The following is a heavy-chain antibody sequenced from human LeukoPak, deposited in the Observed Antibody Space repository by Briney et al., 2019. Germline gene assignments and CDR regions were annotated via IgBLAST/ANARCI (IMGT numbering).Heavy chain of an antibody. J-gene: IGHJ4*02. V-gene: IGHV3-7*01. CDR3: ARDDGDGYNYGFDY. CDR1: GFTFSSYW. CDR2: IKQDGSEK. D-gene: IGHD5-24*01. Sequence: PGGSLRLSCAASGFTFSSYWMSWVRQAPGKGLEWVANIKQDGSEKYYVDSVKGRFTISRDNAKNSLYLQMNSLRAEDTAVYYCARDDGDGYNYGFDYWGQGTLVTVSS.